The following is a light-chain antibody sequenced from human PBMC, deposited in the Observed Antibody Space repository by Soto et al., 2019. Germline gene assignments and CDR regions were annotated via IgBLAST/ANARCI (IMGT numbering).Light chain of an antibody. J-gene: IGLJ1*01. CDR1: SSDVGGYNY. CDR3: SSDTSSSGV. Sequence: QSVLTQPASVSGSPGQSITISCTGTSSDVGGYNYVSWYQQHPGKAPKLMIYDVSNRPSGVSNRFSGSKSGNTASLTISGLQAEDEADYYCSSDTSSSGVFGTGTKSPS. V-gene: IGLV2-14*01. CDR2: DVS.